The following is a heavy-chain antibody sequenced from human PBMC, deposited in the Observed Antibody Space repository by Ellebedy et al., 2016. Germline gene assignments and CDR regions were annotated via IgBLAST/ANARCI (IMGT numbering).Heavy chain of an antibody. CDR2: ISAGSDTT. CDR1: GLNLNTFF. J-gene: IGHJ1*01. CDR3: RQGHYSDV. V-gene: IGHV3-23*01. D-gene: IGHD2-15*01. Sequence: GESLKISXTASGLNLNTFFMTWVRQAPGKGLEWVSTISAGSDTTRLADSVKGRFTISRDSSKNSVYLRMNNLRVEDTAVYYCRQGHYSDVWGQGTLVTVSS.